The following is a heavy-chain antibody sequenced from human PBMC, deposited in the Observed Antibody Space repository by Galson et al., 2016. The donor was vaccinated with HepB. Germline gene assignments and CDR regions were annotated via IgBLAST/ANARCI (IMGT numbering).Heavy chain of an antibody. CDR3: TTSVGANEFDY. J-gene: IGHJ4*02. V-gene: IGHV3-15*07. D-gene: IGHD1-26*01. CDR2: IKSKGDGETT. CDR1: GFTFSHAW. Sequence: SLRLSCACSGFTFSHAWLNWVRQAPGKGLEWVGRIKSKGDGETTDYAAPVKGRFTVSRDDSKNTLYLQMNSLKTEDTAVYHCTTSVGANEFDYWGRGTLVTVSS.